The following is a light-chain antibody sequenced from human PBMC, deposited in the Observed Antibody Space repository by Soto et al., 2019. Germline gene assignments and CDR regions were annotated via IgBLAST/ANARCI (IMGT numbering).Light chain of an antibody. CDR2: RTD. CDR3: AVWDDSLM. V-gene: IGLV1-47*01. CDR1: SSNIGSNY. Sequence: QSVVTQPLSASGTPGQRVTISCSGSSSNIGSNYVNWYQQAPGTAPKLLIYRTDRRPSGVPDRFSGSKSGTSASLAISGLRSEDEAYYFCAVWDDSLMFGGGTKVTVL. J-gene: IGLJ3*02.